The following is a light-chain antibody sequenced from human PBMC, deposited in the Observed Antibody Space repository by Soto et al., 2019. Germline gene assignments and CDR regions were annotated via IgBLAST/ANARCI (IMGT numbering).Light chain of an antibody. J-gene: IGKJ1*01. CDR3: QQYNDWPRT. Sequence: EIVMTQSPGTLSVSPGERATLSCRASQSVSSNLAWYQQSPGQAPRLLIYGASTRATGIPVRFSGSGSGTEFTLTISSLQSEDFAVYYCQQYNDWPRTFGQGTKLEIK. CDR2: GAS. V-gene: IGKV3-15*01. CDR1: QSVSSN.